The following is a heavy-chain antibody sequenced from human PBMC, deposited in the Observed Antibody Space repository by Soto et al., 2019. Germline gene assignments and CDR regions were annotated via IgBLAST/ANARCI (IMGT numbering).Heavy chain of an antibody. D-gene: IGHD5-12*01. J-gene: IGHJ4*02. Sequence: GASVKVSCKASGYTFTNHYIHWVRQAPGQGPEWMGWINPNSGDTNYAQKFQGRVTMTRDTSINTASLEVSRLTSGDTAEYYCARERYTGYGFFDLWGQGTLVTVSS. V-gene: IGHV1-2*02. CDR2: INPNSGDT. CDR1: GYTFTNHY. CDR3: ARERYTGYGFFDL.